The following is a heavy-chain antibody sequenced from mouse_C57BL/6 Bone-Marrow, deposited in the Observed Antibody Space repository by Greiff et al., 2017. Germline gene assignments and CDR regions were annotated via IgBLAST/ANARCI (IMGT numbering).Heavy chain of an antibody. CDR1: GYTFTDYE. CDR3: TSSGYYGSSGG. J-gene: IGHJ2*01. CDR2: IDPETGGT. Sequence: VQLQESGAELVRPGASVTLSCKASGYTFTDYEMHWVKQTPVHGLEWIGAIDPETGGTAYNQKFKGKAILTADESSSTAYMELRSLTSEDSAVYYCTSSGYYGSSGGWGQGTTLTISS. D-gene: IGHD1-1*01. V-gene: IGHV1-15*01.